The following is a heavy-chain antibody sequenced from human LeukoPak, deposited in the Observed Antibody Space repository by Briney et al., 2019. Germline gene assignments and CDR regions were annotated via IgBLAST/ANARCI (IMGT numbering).Heavy chain of an antibody. Sequence: GGSLRLSCAASGFTFSSYAMHWVRQAPGKGLEWVAVISYDGSNKYYADSVKGRFTISRDNSKNTLYLQMNSLRAEDTAVYYCARGDYSNYVYLDYWGQGTLVTVSS. CDR1: GFTFSSYA. D-gene: IGHD4-11*01. V-gene: IGHV3-30-3*01. J-gene: IGHJ4*02. CDR2: ISYDGSNK. CDR3: ARGDYSNYVYLDY.